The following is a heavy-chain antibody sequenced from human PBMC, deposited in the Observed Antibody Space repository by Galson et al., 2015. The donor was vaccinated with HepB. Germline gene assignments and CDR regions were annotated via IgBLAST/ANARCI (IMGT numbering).Heavy chain of an antibody. V-gene: IGHV3-15*01. CDR3: TTGVQIVVVTASQSTDLFDY. J-gene: IGHJ4*02. D-gene: IGHD2-21*02. Sequence: SLRLSCAASGFSFKDTWMTWVRQAPGKGLEWVGRIKTKADGGTADYAAPVNGRFTISRDDSKDTVYLQMNSLKTEDTAVYYCTTGVQIVVVTASQSTDLFDYWGQGTLVTVSS. CDR2: IKTKADGGTA. CDR1: GFSFKDTW.